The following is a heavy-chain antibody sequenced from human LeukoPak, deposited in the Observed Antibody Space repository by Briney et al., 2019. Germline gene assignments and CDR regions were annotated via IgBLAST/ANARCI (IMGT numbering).Heavy chain of an antibody. V-gene: IGHV3-30-3*01. CDR2: ISYDGSNK. Sequence: PGGSLRLSCAASGFTFSSYAMHWVRQAPGKGLEWVAVISYDGSNKYYADSVKGRFTISRDNSKNTLYLQMNSLRAEDTAVYYCATGRPVVTLSHYFDYWGQGTLVTVSS. D-gene: IGHD3-22*01. CDR1: GFTFSSYA. CDR3: ATGRPVVTLSHYFDY. J-gene: IGHJ4*02.